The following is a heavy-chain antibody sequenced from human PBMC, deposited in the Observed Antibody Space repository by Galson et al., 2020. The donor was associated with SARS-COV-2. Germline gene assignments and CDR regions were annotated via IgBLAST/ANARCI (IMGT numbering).Heavy chain of an antibody. J-gene: IGHJ4*02. D-gene: IGHD3-22*01. CDR3: ATAPAYYYEGSGWY. CDR2: FDPEDGET. Sequence: ASVKVPSQVSGYTLTELSMHWVRQAPGKGLEWMGGFDPEDGETIYAQKFQGRVTMTEDTSTDTAYMELSSLRSEDTAVYYCATAPAYYYEGSGWYWGQGTLVTVSS. V-gene: IGHV1-24*01. CDR1: GYTLTELS.